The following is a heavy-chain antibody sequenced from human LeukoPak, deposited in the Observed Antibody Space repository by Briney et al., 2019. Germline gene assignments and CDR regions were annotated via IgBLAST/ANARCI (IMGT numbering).Heavy chain of an antibody. CDR1: GFSVSSNY. D-gene: IGHD3-22*01. CDR3: ARDMAGDYYDSGSFGYFDY. Sequence: GGSLRLSCAASGFSVSSNYMSWVRQAPGEGLEWVSVIYSGGSEYYADSVKGRFTISRDTFKNRLYLQMNSLRAEDTAVYYCARDMAGDYYDSGSFGYFDYWGQGTLVTVSS. V-gene: IGHV3-66*01. CDR2: IYSGGSE. J-gene: IGHJ4*02.